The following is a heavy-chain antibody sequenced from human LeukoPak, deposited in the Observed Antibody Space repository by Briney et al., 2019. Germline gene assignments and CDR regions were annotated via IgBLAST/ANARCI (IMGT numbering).Heavy chain of an antibody. D-gene: IGHD6-19*01. V-gene: IGHV3-48*04. Sequence: GGSLRLSCAASGFTFSSFSMNWVRQAPGKGLEWVSYISSSSSTVYYTDSVNGRFTIFRDNAENSLYLQMDSLRAEDTAVYFCAGGSGWVTDSWGQGTLVTVSA. J-gene: IGHJ4*02. CDR2: ISSSSSTV. CDR1: GFTFSSFS. CDR3: AGGSGWVTDS.